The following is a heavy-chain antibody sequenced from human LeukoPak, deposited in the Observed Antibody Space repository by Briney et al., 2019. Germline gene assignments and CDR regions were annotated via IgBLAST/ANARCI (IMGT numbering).Heavy chain of an antibody. CDR3: AKSVASDAY. CDR1: GFNFKNYA. J-gene: IGHJ4*02. CDR2: VFLDGRNQ. D-gene: IGHD5-12*01. V-gene: IGHV3-30*18. Sequence: GGSLRLSCTVSGFNFKNYAMHWVRQAPGKGLEWVAVVFLDGRNQYYADSVKGRFTISRDNSKNTLYLQMNSLTAEDTAVYYCAKSVASDAYWGQGTLVTVSS.